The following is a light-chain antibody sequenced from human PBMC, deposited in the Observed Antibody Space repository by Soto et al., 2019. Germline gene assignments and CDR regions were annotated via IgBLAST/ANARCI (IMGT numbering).Light chain of an antibody. J-gene: IGKJ2*01. CDR2: DAS. Sequence: EIVLTQSPATLSLSRGEIATLSCRASQSVSDDLAWYQQKPGQAPRLLIYDASNRATGIPARFSGSGFGTDFTLTISSLEPDDFAVYSCEQRSIWPLYTFGQGTKVDIK. V-gene: IGKV3-11*01. CDR1: QSVSDD. CDR3: EQRSIWPLYT.